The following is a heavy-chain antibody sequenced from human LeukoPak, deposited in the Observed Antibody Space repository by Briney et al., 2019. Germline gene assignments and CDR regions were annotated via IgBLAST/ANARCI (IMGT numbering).Heavy chain of an antibody. CDR2: IRGSGDIT. CDR3: AKTRIVCTSVSCPGGGFDY. D-gene: IGHD2-2*01. Sequence: GGSLRLSCAASGFTFSSNAMSWVRQAPGKGLEWVSGIRGSGDITYYADSVKGRFTISRDNFKNTLYLQMNSLRAEDTAVYYCAKTRIVCTSVSCPGGGFDYWGHGTLVTVSS. J-gene: IGHJ4*01. V-gene: IGHV3-23*01. CDR1: GFTFSSNA.